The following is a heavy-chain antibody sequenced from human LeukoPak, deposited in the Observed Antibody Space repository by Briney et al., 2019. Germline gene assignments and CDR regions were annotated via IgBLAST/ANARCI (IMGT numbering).Heavy chain of an antibody. CDR3: ARRLTQYDCFDP. J-gene: IGHJ5*02. V-gene: IGHV6-1*01. CDR1: GDSVSGNSVA. Sequence: SQTLSLTCAISGDSVSGNSVAWNWIRQSPSRGLEWLGRTYYRSTWYNDYAVSVRGRITVNPDTSKNQFSLHLNSVTPEDTAVYYCARRLTQYDCFDPWGQGTLVTVSS. CDR2: TYYRSTWYN. D-gene: IGHD2-2*01.